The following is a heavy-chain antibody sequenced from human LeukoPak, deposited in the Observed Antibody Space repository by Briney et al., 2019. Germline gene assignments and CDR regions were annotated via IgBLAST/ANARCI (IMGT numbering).Heavy chain of an antibody. CDR2: IYYSGST. Sequence: SETLSLTCTVSGGSISSYYWSWIRQPPGKGLEWIGYIYYSGSTNYNPSLKSRVTISVDTSKNQFSLKLSSVTAADTAVYYCARSFTDNFFFENWGQGTLVTVSS. CDR1: GGSISSYY. CDR3: ARSFTDNFFFEN. V-gene: IGHV4-59*01. J-gene: IGHJ4*02. D-gene: IGHD1-1*01.